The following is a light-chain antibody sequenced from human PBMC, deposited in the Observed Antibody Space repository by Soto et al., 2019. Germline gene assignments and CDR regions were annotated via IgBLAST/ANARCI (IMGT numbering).Light chain of an antibody. Sequence: QSALTQPPSASGSPGQSVTISCTGTSSDVGGYNYVSWYQQYPGKAPKLMIYEVTKRPSGVPDRFSGSKSGNTASLTVSGLQAEDEADYYCNSYAGSNNVVFGGGTKLTVL. J-gene: IGLJ3*02. CDR3: NSYAGSNNVV. V-gene: IGLV2-8*01. CDR1: SSDVGGYNY. CDR2: EVT.